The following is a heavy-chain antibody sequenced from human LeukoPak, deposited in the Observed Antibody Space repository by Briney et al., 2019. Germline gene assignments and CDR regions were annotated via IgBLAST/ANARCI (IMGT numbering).Heavy chain of an antibody. V-gene: IGHV4-39*07. J-gene: IGHJ4*02. CDR3: ARRSGWTYYFDY. D-gene: IGHD6-19*01. CDR2: IYYSGST. Sequence: PSETLSLTCTVSGGSISSSSYYWGWIRQPPGKGLEWIGSIYYSGSTYYNPSLKSRVTISVDTSKNQFSLKLSSVTAADTAVYYCARRSGWTYYFDYWGQGTLVTVSS. CDR1: GGSISSSSYY.